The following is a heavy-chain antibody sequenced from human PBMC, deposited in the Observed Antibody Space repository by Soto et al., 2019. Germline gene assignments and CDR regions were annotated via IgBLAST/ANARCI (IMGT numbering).Heavy chain of an antibody. V-gene: IGHV4-31*03. D-gene: IGHD1-1*01. CDR1: GGSISTGGYY. CDR2: IHYSGTT. J-gene: IGHJ4*02. Sequence: QVQLQESGPGLVKPSQTLSLTCTVSGGSISTGGYYWSWIRQFPGKGLEWIGYIHYSGTTYYNPSLRSRITISVDTSKNPFSLKLSSVTAADTAVYYCARDPMRYPTYFDYWGQGTLVTVSS. CDR3: ARDPMRYPTYFDY.